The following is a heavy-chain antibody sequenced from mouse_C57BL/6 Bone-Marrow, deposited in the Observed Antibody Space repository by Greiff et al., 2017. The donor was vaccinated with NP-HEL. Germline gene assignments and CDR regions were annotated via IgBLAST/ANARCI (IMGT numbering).Heavy chain of an antibody. CDR2: IYPGDGDT. D-gene: IGHD2-1*01. CDR1: GYAFSSSW. CDR3: ARSYYGNYVDY. J-gene: IGHJ2*01. V-gene: IGHV1-82*01. Sequence: QVQLQQSGPELVKPGASVKISCKASGYAFSSSWLNWVKQRPGKGLEWIGRIYPGDGDTKYNGKFKGKATLTADKSSSTAYMQLSSLTSEDSAVYFCARSYYGNYVDYWGQGTTLTVSS.